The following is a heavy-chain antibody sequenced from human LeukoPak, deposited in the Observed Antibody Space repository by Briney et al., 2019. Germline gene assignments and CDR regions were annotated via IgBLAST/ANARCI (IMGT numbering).Heavy chain of an antibody. CDR1: GGSISSSSYY. Sequence: SETLSLTCTVSGGSISSSSYYWGWIRQPPGKGLGWIGSIYYSGSTYYNPSLKSRVTITVDTSKNQFSRKLSSVTAADTAVYYCARQDYDSSGYYSLNYFDYWGQGTLVTVSS. CDR2: IYYSGST. V-gene: IGHV4-39*01. CDR3: ARQDYDSSGYYSLNYFDY. J-gene: IGHJ4*02. D-gene: IGHD3-22*01.